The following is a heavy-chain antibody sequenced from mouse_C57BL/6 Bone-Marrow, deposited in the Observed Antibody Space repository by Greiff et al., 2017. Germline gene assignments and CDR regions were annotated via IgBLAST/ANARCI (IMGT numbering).Heavy chain of an antibody. V-gene: IGHV5-4*01. Sequence: EVQGVESGGGLVKPGGSLKLSCAASGFTFSSYAMSWVRQTPEKRLEWVATISDGGSYTYYPDNVKGRFTISRDNAKNNLYLQMSHLKSEDTAMYYCARAYYYGSIAWFAYWGQGTLVTVSA. J-gene: IGHJ3*01. CDR2: ISDGGSYT. CDR3: ARAYYYGSIAWFAY. CDR1: GFTFSSYA. D-gene: IGHD1-1*01.